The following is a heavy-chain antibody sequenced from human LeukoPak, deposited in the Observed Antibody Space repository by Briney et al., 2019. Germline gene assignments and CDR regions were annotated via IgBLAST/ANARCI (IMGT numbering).Heavy chain of an antibody. CDR3: ARNTIFGVVTPPSPKEYYFDY. CDR2: INPNSGGT. J-gene: IGHJ4*02. CDR1: GYTFTGYY. V-gene: IGHV1-2*04. Sequence: ASVKVSCKASGYTFTGYYMHWVRQAPGQGLEWMGWINPNSGGTNYAQKFQGWVTMTRDTSISTAYMELSRLRSDDTAVYYCARNTIFGVVTPPSPKEYYFDYWGQGTLVTVSS. D-gene: IGHD3-3*01.